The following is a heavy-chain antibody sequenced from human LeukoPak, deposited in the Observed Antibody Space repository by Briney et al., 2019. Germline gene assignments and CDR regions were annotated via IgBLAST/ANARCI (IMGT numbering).Heavy chain of an antibody. CDR2: IYYSGST. V-gene: IGHV4-59*01. Sequence: SETLSLSCTVPGGSISSYYWSWIRQPPGQGLECIGHIYYSGSTNYNPSLKSRVTISVDTSKNQFSLKLSSVTAADTAVYYCAREMAGIDYWGQGTLVTVSS. CDR3: AREMAGIDY. J-gene: IGHJ4*02. D-gene: IGHD6-19*01. CDR1: GGSISSYY.